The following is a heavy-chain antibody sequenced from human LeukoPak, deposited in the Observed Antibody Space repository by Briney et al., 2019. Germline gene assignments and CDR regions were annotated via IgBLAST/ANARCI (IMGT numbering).Heavy chain of an antibody. V-gene: IGHV4-59*08. CDR1: GGSISSYY. Sequence: SETLSLTCTVSGGSISSYYWSWIRQPPGQGLEWIGYIYYSGSTNYNPSLKSRVTISVDTSKNQFSLKLSSVTAADTAVYYCARRGAVAGNWFDPWGQGTLVTVSS. D-gene: IGHD6-19*01. CDR3: ARRGAVAGNWFDP. J-gene: IGHJ5*02. CDR2: IYYSGST.